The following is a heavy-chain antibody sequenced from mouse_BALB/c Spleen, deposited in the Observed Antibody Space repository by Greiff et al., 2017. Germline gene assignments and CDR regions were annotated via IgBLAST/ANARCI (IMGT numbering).Heavy chain of an antibody. CDR2: ISNLAYST. V-gene: IGHV5-15*02. J-gene: IGHJ4*01. CDR3: ARPLYDYDGYAMDY. D-gene: IGHD2-4*01. CDR1: GFTFSDYG. Sequence: EVKVVESGGGLVQPGGSRKLSCAASGFTFSDYGMAWVRQAPGKGPEWVAFISNLAYSTYYADTVTGRFTISRENAKNTLYLEMSSLRSEDTAMYYCARPLYDYDGYAMDYWGQGTSVTVSS.